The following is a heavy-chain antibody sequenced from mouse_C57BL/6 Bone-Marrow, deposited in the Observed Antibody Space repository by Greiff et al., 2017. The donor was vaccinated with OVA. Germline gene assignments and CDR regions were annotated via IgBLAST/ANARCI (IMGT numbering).Heavy chain of an antibody. J-gene: IGHJ2*01. V-gene: IGHV1-76*01. CDR1: GYTFTDYY. CDR2: IYPGSGNT. D-gene: IGHD2-4*01. CDR3: ARGGGYDYDFDY. Sequence: VKLMESGAELVRPGASVKLSCKASGYTFTDYYINWVKQRPGQGLEWIARIYPGSGNTYYNEKFKGKATLTAEKSSSTAYMQLSSLTSEDSAVYFCARGGGYDYDFDYWGQGTTLTVSS.